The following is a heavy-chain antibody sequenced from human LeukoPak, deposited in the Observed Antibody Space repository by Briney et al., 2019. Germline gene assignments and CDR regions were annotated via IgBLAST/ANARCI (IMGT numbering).Heavy chain of an antibody. CDR1: GFTFSDYH. Sequence: GGSLRLSCAASGFTFSDYHMSWIRQASGKGLEWVSYVSSSGGTISYADSVKGRFSISRNNAKKSLYLQMNSLRAEDTAVYYCARGPVSSSGFFDYWGQGTLVTVSS. J-gene: IGHJ4*02. CDR3: ARGPVSSSGFFDY. D-gene: IGHD3-22*01. CDR2: VSSSGGTI. V-gene: IGHV3-11*01.